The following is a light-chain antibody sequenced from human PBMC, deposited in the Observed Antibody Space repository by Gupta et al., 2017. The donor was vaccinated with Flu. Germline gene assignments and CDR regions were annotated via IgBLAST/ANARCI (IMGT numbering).Light chain of an antibody. J-gene: IGKJ2*01. Sequence: IELKQYHAPLSLSPGDRATLACSASQSVSTYLAWYQKKPGQAPRLLIYEASNRATGIPARFSGSGSGTDFTLTISRLEAEDVAVYYCKKGGKSPLFTFGQGTRLDIK. CDR3: KKGGKSPLFT. CDR2: EAS. V-gene: IGKV3-11*01. CDR1: QSVSTY.